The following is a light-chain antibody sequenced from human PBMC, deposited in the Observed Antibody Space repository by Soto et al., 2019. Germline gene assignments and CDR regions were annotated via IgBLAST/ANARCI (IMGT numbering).Light chain of an antibody. Sequence: DIQMTQSPSSLSASVGDRVTITCRASQSISSYLNWYQQKPGKATKLLIYAASSLQSGVPSRFSGSGSGTEFTLTISSLQPDDFATYYCQQYNSYSTFGQGTKVDIK. J-gene: IGKJ1*01. CDR1: QSISSY. CDR3: QQYNSYST. V-gene: IGKV1-39*01. CDR2: AAS.